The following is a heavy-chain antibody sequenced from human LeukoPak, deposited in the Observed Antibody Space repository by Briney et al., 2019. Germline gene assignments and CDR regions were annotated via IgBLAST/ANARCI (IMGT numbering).Heavy chain of an antibody. CDR1: GGSISSSNW. D-gene: IGHD3-22*01. CDR2: IYHSGST. CDR3: ARLTYYYDSSGYYHFDY. J-gene: IGHJ4*02. V-gene: IGHV4-4*02. Sequence: PSETLSLTCAVSGGSISSSNWWSWVRQPPGKGLEWIGEIYHSGSTNYNPSLKSRVTISVDKSKNQFSLKLSSVTAADTAVYYCARLTYYYDSSGYYHFDYWGQGTLVTVSS.